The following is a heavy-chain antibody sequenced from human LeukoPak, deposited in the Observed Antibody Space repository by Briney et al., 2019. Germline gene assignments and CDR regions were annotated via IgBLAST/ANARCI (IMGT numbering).Heavy chain of an antibody. J-gene: IGHJ4*02. Sequence: GGALRLSCAASGFTFSSYSMNLVRQAPGKGLEWVSSISSSSSYIYYADSVMGRFTISRDNANNSLYLQMNSLRAEDTAVYYCARHVVAVGFDYWGQGTLVTVSS. CDR3: ARHVVAVGFDY. CDR2: ISSSSSYI. V-gene: IGHV3-21*01. CDR1: GFTFSSYS. D-gene: IGHD3-22*01.